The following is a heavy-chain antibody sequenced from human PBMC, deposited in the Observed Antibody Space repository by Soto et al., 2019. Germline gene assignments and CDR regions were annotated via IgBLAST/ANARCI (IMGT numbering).Heavy chain of an antibody. CDR3: ARVRVIAAAPTWWFDP. J-gene: IGHJ5*02. V-gene: IGHV4-59*01. Sequence: QVQLQESGPGLVKPSETLSLTCTVSGGSISSYYWSWIRQPPGKGLEWIGYIYYSGSTNYNPSLKSRVTISVDTSKKQFSLKLSSVTAADTAVYYCARVRVIAAAPTWWFDPWGQGTLVTVSS. CDR2: IYYSGST. CDR1: GGSISSYY. D-gene: IGHD6-13*01.